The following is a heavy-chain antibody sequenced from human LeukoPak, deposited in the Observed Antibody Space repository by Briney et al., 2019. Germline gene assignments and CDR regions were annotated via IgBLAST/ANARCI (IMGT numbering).Heavy chain of an antibody. D-gene: IGHD6-19*01. J-gene: IGHJ4*02. CDR3: AKDQGDYSSGWSIFDY. V-gene: IGHV3-23*01. Sequence: PGGSLRLSCAASGFTFSSYGMHWVRQAPGKGLEWVSGISGSGGRTYYADSVKGRFTISRDNSKNTLYLQMNRLRAEDTAVYYCAKDQGDYSSGWSIFDYWGQGSLVTVSS. CDR2: ISGSGGRT. CDR1: GFTFSSYG.